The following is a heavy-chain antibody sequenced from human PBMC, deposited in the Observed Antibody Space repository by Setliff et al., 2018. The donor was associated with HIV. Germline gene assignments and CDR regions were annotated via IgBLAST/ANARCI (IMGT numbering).Heavy chain of an antibody. Sequence: SETLSLTCTVSGDFFSSDYYWGWIRQSPGKGLEWIGSMYYVGSTYYHPSFESRSSISIDTSENTLSLSLTSVTVADTAVYFCARSRWLSNTAYYFDFWGRGKLVTVSS. V-gene: IGHV4-38-2*02. CDR1: GDFFSSDYY. CDR3: ARSRWLSNTAYYFDF. J-gene: IGHJ4*02. CDR2: MYYVGST. D-gene: IGHD3-10*01.